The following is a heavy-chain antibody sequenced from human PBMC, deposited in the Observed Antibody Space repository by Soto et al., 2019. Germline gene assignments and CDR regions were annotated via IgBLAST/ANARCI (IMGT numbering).Heavy chain of an antibody. Sequence: SETLSLTCAVYGGSFSGYYWSWIRLPPGKGLKWIGEINHGGSTSYNPSLKCRVNISVDTSKNQFSLKLSSVTAADTAVYYCASGRSSEYRSSNWFGPWGQGSLVTVSS. CDR2: INHGGST. D-gene: IGHD6-6*01. V-gene: IGHV4-34*01. CDR1: GGSFSGYY. J-gene: IGHJ5*02. CDR3: ASGRSSEYRSSNWFGP.